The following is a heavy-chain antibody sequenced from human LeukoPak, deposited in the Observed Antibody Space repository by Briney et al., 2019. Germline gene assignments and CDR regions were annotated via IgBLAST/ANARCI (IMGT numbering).Heavy chain of an antibody. CDR3: ARVPVVRGVIED. V-gene: IGHV4-39*07. D-gene: IGHD3-10*01. Sequence: SETLSLTCTVSGGSISSSSYYWGWIRQPPGKGLEWIGSIYYSGSTYYNPPLKSRVTISIDTSKNQFSLKLSSVTAADAAVYYCARVPVVRGVIEDWGQGTLVTVSS. CDR2: IYYSGST. J-gene: IGHJ4*02. CDR1: GGSISSSSYY.